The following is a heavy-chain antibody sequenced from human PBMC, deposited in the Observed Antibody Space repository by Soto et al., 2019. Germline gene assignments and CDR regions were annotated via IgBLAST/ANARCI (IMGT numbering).Heavy chain of an antibody. CDR2: INHSGST. D-gene: IGHD2-2*01. Sequence: PSETLSLTCAVSGYSISSGYYWGWIRQPPGKGLEWIGEINHSGSTNYNPSLKSRVTISVDTSKNQFSLKLSSVTAADTAVYYCARGRVYCSSTSCYGRGTARNDAFDIWGQGTMVTVSS. V-gene: IGHV4-38-2*01. CDR1: GYSISSGYY. CDR3: ARGRVYCSSTSCYGRGTARNDAFDI. J-gene: IGHJ3*02.